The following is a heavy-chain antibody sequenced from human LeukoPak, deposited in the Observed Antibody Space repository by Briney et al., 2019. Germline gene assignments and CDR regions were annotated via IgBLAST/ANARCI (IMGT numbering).Heavy chain of an antibody. Sequence: GGSLRLSCAASQFTFSSYGMHWVRQPPGKGLEWVAFIRYDGSNKYYADSVRGRFTISRDNSKNTLYLQMNSLRAEDTAVYYCAKSSRREWELLLRWFDPWGQGTLVTVSS. CDR2: IRYDGSNK. V-gene: IGHV3-30*02. D-gene: IGHD1-26*01. CDR1: QFTFSSYG. CDR3: AKSSRREWELLLRWFDP. J-gene: IGHJ5*02.